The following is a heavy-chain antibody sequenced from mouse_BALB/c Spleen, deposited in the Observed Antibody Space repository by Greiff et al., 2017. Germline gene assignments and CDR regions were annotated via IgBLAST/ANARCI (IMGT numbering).Heavy chain of an antibody. V-gene: IGHV3-2*02. CDR2: ISYSGST. J-gene: IGHJ4*01. D-gene: IGHD1-1*01. Sequence: VQLKQSGPGLVKPSQSLSLTCTVTGYSITSDYAWNWIRQFPGNKLEWMGYISYSGSTSYNPSLKSRISITRDTSKNQFFLQLNSVTTEDTATYYCASLITTVVAYYAMDYWGQGTSVTVSS. CDR1: GYSITSDYA. CDR3: ASLITTVVAYYAMDY.